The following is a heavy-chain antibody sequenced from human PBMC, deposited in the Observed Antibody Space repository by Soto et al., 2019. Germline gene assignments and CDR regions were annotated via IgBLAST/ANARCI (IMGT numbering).Heavy chain of an antibody. Sequence: GGSLRLSCAASGFTFSSYSMNWVRLAQGKGLEWVSSSSSSCSYIYYSDSAKSRFTISGNNANNSLYLQMNSLRDEDTAVYDCARGELTIPLGPWGQGTLVTVSS. CDR3: ARGELTIPLGP. CDR1: GFTFSSYS. CDR2: SSSSCSYI. J-gene: IGHJ5*02. V-gene: IGHV3-21*01. D-gene: IGHD3-16*01.